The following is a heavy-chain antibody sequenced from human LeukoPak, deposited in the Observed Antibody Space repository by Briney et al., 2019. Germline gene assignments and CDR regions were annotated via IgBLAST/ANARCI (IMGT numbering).Heavy chain of an antibody. D-gene: IGHD4-23*01. CDR1: GFTVSSNY. V-gene: IGHV3-53*01. Sequence: GGSLRLSCAASGFTVSSNYMSWVRQAPGKGLEWVSVIYSGGSTYYADSVKGRFTISRDNSKNTLYLQMNSLRAEDTAVYYCARGSGLYGGNYGFDYWGQGTLVTVSS. CDR3: ARGSGLYGGNYGFDY. J-gene: IGHJ4*02. CDR2: IYSGGST.